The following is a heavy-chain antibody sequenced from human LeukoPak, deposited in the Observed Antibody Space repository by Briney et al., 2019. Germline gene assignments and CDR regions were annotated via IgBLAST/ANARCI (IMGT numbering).Heavy chain of an antibody. D-gene: IGHD2-2*01. CDR3: ARGSTRYDY. CDR1: GGSISSSGYY. J-gene: IGHJ4*02. V-gene: IGHV4-39*01. Sequence: SETLSLTCTVSGGSISSSGYYWGWIRQPPGKGLEWIGTIYYSGSTYYNPSLKSRVTISVDTSKNQFSLKLSSVTAADTAVYYCARGSTRYDYWGQGTLVTVSS. CDR2: IYYSGST.